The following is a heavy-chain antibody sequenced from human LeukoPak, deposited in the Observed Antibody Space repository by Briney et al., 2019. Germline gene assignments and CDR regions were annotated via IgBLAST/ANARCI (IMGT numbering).Heavy chain of an antibody. CDR1: GGSISSGSYF. V-gene: IGHV4-61*02. CDR2: IYTSGST. Sequence: PSETLSLTCTVSGGSISSGSYFWSWIRQPAGKGLEWIGRIYTSGSTNYNPSLKSRVTISVDTSKNQFSLKLSSVTAADTAVYYCASDRIEVDAFDIWGQGTMVTVSS. CDR3: ASDRIEVDAFDI. D-gene: IGHD2-15*01. J-gene: IGHJ3*02.